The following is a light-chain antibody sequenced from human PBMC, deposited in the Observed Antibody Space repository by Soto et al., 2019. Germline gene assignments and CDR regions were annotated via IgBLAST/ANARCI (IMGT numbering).Light chain of an antibody. J-gene: IGLJ2*01. CDR2: RAS. CDR1: SSNIGSNY. CDR3: AAWDDTLNGLV. V-gene: IGLV1-47*01. Sequence: QSVLTQPPSASGTPGQRVTISCSGSSSNIGSNYVYWYQQVPGTAPRLLMYRASQRPSGVPDRFSGSKSGTSASLAISGLRSEDEADYYCAAWDDTLNGLVFGGGIKLTVL.